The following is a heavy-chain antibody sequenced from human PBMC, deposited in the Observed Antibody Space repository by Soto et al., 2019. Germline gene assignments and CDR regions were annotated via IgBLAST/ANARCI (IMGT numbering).Heavy chain of an antibody. CDR2: MFYSGTA. Sequence: SETLSLTCTVSGASISRGGYSWSWIRQHPGKGLEWIGYMFYSGTAHYNPSLQSRVTLSLDTFNNHFYLNLTSMTVADSAVYYCARAVDGGPSDYWGPGALVTVSS. CDR1: GASISRGGYS. V-gene: IGHV4-31*03. CDR3: ARAVDGGPSDY. J-gene: IGHJ4*02. D-gene: IGHD2-21*01.